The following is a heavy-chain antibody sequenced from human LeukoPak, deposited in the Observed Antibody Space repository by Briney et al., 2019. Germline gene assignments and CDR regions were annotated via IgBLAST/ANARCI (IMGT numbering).Heavy chain of an antibody. CDR3: ATDRAWFDP. V-gene: IGHV3-15*01. CDR1: GITFSTAW. CDR2: IKSKIGGATA. Sequence: PGGSLRLSCAASGITFSTAWMSWFRQAPGKGLEWVGRIKSKIGGATADYAAPVKDRFTISRDDSKNTLYLQMNSLKTEDTAVYYCATDRAWFDPWGQGTLVTVS. J-gene: IGHJ5*02. D-gene: IGHD3-10*01.